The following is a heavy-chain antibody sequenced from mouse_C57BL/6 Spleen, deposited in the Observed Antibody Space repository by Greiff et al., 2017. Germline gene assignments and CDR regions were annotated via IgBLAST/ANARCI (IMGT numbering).Heavy chain of an antibody. V-gene: IGHV1-72*01. Sequence: QVQLQQPGAELVKPGASVKLSCKASGYTFTSYWMHWVKQRPGRGLEWIGRFDPNSGGTKYNEKFKSKATLTVDQPSSTAYMQLSSRTSEDSAVYYCARYAPSDAMYYWGQGTSVTVSS. CDR2: FDPNSGGT. J-gene: IGHJ4*01. CDR1: GYTFTSYW. CDR3: ARYAPSDAMYY.